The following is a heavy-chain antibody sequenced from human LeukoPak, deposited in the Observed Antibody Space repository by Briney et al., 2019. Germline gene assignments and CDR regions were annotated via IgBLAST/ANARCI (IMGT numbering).Heavy chain of an antibody. Sequence: PGGSLRLSCAASGFTFSSYAMSWVRQAPGKGLEWVSAISGSGDSTYYADSVKGRFTFSRDNSKNNLFLQVNSLRAEDTAVYYCAKAQETGYYFYAMDVWGQGTTVTVSS. CDR2: ISGSGDST. V-gene: IGHV3-23*01. CDR1: GFTFSSYA. J-gene: IGHJ6*02. D-gene: IGHD1-14*01. CDR3: AKAQETGYYFYAMDV.